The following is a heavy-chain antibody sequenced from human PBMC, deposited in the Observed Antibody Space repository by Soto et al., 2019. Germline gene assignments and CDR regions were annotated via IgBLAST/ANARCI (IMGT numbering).Heavy chain of an antibody. J-gene: IGHJ1*01. CDR2: INPNSGGT. CDR1: GYTFTGYY. Sequence: ASVKVSCKASGYTFTGYYMHWVRQAPGQGLEWMGWINPNSGGTNYAQKFQGWVTMTRDTSISTAYMELSRLRSDDTAVYYCARDIAAAPSGYIQHWGQGTLVTVSS. D-gene: IGHD6-13*01. CDR3: ARDIAAAPSGYIQH. V-gene: IGHV1-2*04.